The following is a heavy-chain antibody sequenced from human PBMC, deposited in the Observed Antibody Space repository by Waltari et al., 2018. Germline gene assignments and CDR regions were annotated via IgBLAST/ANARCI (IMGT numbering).Heavy chain of an antibody. V-gene: IGHV4-59*01. CDR3: ARMSGAAAGKFDY. Sequence: QVQLQESGPGLVKPSETLSLTCIVSGTSITNYHWCWIRQPPGKGLEWIGLISDIGNTKYNPSLKSRVTISGDTSKNQFSLKMSAVTAADTAVFYCARMSGAAAGKFDYWGQGTLVTVSS. J-gene: IGHJ4*02. D-gene: IGHD6-13*01. CDR1: GTSITNYH. CDR2: ISDIGNT.